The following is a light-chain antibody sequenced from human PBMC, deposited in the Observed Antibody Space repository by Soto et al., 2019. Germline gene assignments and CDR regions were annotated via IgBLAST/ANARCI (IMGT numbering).Light chain of an antibody. CDR3: LSAHSSRLNV. Sequence: SYELTQPPSVSVSPGQTARINCSGDELPKEYAYWYQQKPGQAPLLVIYKDTERPSGIPERFSASSSGTTVTLTISGVQAEDEGDYYSLSAHSSRLNVFGTGTKLTVL. CDR2: KDT. J-gene: IGLJ1*01. CDR1: ELPKEY. V-gene: IGLV3-25*02.